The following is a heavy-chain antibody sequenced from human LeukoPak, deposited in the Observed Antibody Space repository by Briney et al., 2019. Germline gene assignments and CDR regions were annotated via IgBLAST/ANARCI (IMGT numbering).Heavy chain of an antibody. CDR1: GFTVISNY. V-gene: IGHV3-53*01. J-gene: IGHJ3*02. CDR3: ARDYDYGDYARAFDI. D-gene: IGHD4-17*01. CDR2: IYSGGST. Sequence: PGGSLRLSCAASGFTVISNYMSWVRQAPGKGLEWVSVIYSGGSTYYADSVKGRFTISRDNAKNTLYLQMNSLRAEDTAVYYCARDYDYGDYARAFDIWGQGTMVTVSS.